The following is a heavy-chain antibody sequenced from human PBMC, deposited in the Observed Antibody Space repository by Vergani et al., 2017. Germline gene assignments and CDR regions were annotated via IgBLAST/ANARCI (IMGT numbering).Heavy chain of an antibody. D-gene: IGHD3-3*01. J-gene: IGHJ5*02. CDR2: IYRTGRT. CDR3: ARDREVIGGAYNWFDP. Sequence: QVQLQESGPGLVKPSETLSLTCAVSGFSIDNGYYWDWIRQPPGKGLEWIGSIYRTGRTHFNPSLKSRVTISVDTSNNHFSLKLSSVTAADTAVYYCARDREVIGGAYNWFDPWGQGTLVTVSS. CDR1: GFSIDNGYY. V-gene: IGHV4-38-2*02.